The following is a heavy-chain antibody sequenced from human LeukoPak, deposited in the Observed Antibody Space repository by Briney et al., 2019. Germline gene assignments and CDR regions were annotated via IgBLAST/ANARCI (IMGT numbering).Heavy chain of an antibody. D-gene: IGHD3-3*01. Sequence: GASVKVSCKASGYTFTNYGISWVGQAPGQGLEWMGWISPNSGGTNYAQKFQGRVTMTRDTSISTAYMELSRLRSDDTAVYYCARVGYYSGRGYSFDIWGQGTMVTVSS. V-gene: IGHV1-2*02. CDR1: GYTFTNYG. CDR3: ARVGYYSGRGYSFDI. CDR2: ISPNSGGT. J-gene: IGHJ3*02.